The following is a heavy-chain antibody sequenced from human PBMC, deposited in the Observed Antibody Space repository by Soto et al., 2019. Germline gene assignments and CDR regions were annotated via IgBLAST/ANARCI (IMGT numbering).Heavy chain of an antibody. CDR2: IYYSGST. V-gene: IGHV4-31*03. J-gene: IGHJ1*01. CDR3: ARYYDYGDSYYFQH. Sequence: TLSLTCTVSGGSISSGGYYWSWIRQHPGKGLEWIGYIYYSGSTYYNPSLKSRVTISVDTSKNQFSLKLSSVTAADTAVYYCARYYDYGDSYYFQHWGQGTLVTVS. CDR1: GGSISSGGYY. D-gene: IGHD4-17*01.